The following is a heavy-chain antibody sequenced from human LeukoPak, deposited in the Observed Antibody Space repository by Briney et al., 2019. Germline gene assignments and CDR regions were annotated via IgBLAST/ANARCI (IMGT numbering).Heavy chain of an antibody. V-gene: IGHV5-51*01. CDR1: GYSFTSYW. J-gene: IGHJ4*02. D-gene: IGHD6-13*01. CDR2: IYPGDSDT. Sequence: GESLKISCQGSGYSFTSYWIGWVRQMPGKGLEWMGIIYPGDSDTRYSPSFQGQVTISADKSISTAYLQGSSLKASDTAMYYCARFTAAGTSYVDYWGQGTLVTVSS. CDR3: ARFTAAGTSYVDY.